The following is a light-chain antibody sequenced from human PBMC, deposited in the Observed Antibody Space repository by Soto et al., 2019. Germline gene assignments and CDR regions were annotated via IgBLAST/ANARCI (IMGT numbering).Light chain of an antibody. CDR2: AAS. V-gene: IGKV1-27*01. CDR3: QKYDSAPWT. CDR1: QGISNY. J-gene: IGKJ1*01. Sequence: DIQMTQSPSSLSASVRDRVTITCRASQGISNYLAWYQQKPGKVPKLLIYAASTLQSGGPSRFSGSESGTDFTLTISSLQPEDVATYYCQKYDSAPWTFGQGTKVEIK.